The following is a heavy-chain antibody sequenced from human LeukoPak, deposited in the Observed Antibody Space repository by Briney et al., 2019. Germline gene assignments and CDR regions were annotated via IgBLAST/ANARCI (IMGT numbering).Heavy chain of an antibody. D-gene: IGHD3-10*01. J-gene: IGHJ4*02. CDR3: ARGGGLLWFGELGRIDY. Sequence: ASVKVSCKASGYTLTSYGISWVRQAPGQGLEWMGWISAYNGNTNYAQKLQGRVTMTTDTSTSTAYMELRSLRSDDTAVYYCARGGGLLWFGELGRIDYWGQGTLVTVSS. CDR1: GYTLTSYG. CDR2: ISAYNGNT. V-gene: IGHV1-18*01.